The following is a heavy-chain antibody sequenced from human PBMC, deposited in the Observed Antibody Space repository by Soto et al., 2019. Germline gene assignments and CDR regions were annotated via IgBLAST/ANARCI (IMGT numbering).Heavy chain of an antibody. D-gene: IGHD2-8*02. CDR3: ARVLVVRNWFEP. J-gene: IGHJ5*02. CDR1: GYTFTSYD. CDR2: MNPNSGNT. V-gene: IGHV1-8*01. Sequence: ASVKVSCKASGYTFTSYDINWVRQATGQGLEWMGWMNPNSGNTGYAQKFQGRVTMTRNTSISTAYTELSSLRSEDTAVYYCARVLVVRNWFEPWGQGTLVTVYS.